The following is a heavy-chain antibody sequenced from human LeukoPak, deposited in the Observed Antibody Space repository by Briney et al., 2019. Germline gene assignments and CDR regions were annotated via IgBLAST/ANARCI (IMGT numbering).Heavy chain of an antibody. D-gene: IGHD2-21*02. CDR1: GGSISSSSYY. V-gene: IGHV4-39*01. J-gene: IGHJ3*02. Sequence: PSETLSLTCTVSGGSISSSSYYWGWVRQPPGRGLEWNGSNYYSGNTYYNPSLKTRLTITVDTSKNQFSLKLSSVTAADTTVYYCARSHIVAVTGFAFDIWGQGTLVTVSS. CDR2: NYYSGNT. CDR3: ARSHIVAVTGFAFDI.